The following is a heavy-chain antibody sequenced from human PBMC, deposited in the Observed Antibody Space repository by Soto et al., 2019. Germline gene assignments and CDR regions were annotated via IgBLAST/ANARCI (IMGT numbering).Heavy chain of an antibody. CDR1: GFTFSTYA. D-gene: IGHD6-19*01. Sequence: QVQLVESGGGVVQPGRSLRLSCAASGFTFSTYAMHWVRQAPGKGLEWVAVISYDGSNKYYADSVKGRFTISRDNSKNKLYLQMHSLRAEDTAVYYCARDKAPYSSGWHNRHFDYWGQGTLVTVSS. CDR3: ARDKAPYSSGWHNRHFDY. V-gene: IGHV3-30-3*01. J-gene: IGHJ4*02. CDR2: ISYDGSNK.